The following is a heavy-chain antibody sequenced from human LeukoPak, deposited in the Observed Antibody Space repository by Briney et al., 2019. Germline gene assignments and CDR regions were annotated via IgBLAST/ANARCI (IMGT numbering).Heavy chain of an antibody. Sequence: QPGRSLRLSCAASGFTFSSYGMHWVRQAPGKGLEWVAVISYDGSNKYYADSVKGRFTISRDNSKNTLYLQMNSLRAEDTAVYYCAKVETYYYDSSGYINWFDPWGQGTLVTVSS. CDR3: AKVETYYYDSSGYINWFDP. CDR1: GFTFSSYG. CDR2: ISYDGSNK. V-gene: IGHV3-30*18. D-gene: IGHD3-22*01. J-gene: IGHJ5*02.